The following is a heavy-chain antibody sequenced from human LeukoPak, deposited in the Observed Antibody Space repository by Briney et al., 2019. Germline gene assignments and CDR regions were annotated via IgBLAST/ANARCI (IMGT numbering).Heavy chain of an antibody. V-gene: IGHV4-59*01. CDR3: ARAPYSSSWYYFDY. CDR2: IYYSGST. CDR1: GDSISLYY. Sequence: PSETLSLTCTVSGDSISLYYRSWIRQPPGKGLEWIGYIYYSGSTNYNPSLKSRVTISVDTSKNQFSLKLSSVTAADTAVYYCARAPYSSSWYYFDYWGQGTLVTVSS. J-gene: IGHJ4*02. D-gene: IGHD6-13*01.